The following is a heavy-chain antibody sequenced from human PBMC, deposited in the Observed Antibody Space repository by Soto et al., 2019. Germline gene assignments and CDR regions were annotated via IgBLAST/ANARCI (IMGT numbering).Heavy chain of an antibody. CDR1: GYTVTAYY. CDR3: ARMIAASGHYGMDV. J-gene: IGHJ6*02. CDR2: INPNSGGT. V-gene: IGHV1-2*04. Sequence: QVQLMQSGAEVKKPGASVKVSCKASGYTVTAYYVHWVRQAPGQGLEWMGWINPNSGGTNYAQKFQGWVTMTRDTSISTVYMELSRLRFDDTAVYYCARMIAASGHYGMDVWGQGTTVTVSS. D-gene: IGHD6-13*01.